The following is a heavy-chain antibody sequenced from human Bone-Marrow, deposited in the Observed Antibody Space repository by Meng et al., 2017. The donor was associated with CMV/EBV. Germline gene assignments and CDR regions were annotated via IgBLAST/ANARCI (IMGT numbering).Heavy chain of an antibody. CDR1: GGSISSGGYY. D-gene: IGHD2-21*01. Sequence: SETLSLTCTVSGGSISSGGYYWSWIRQHPGKGLEWIGYIYYSGSTYYNPSLKSRVTISVDTSKNQFFLKLSSVTAADTAVYYCAMLAYCGGDCYSDYYYGMDVWGQGTTVTVSS. CDR2: IYYSGST. J-gene: IGHJ6*02. CDR3: AMLAYCGGDCYSDYYYGMDV. V-gene: IGHV4-31*03.